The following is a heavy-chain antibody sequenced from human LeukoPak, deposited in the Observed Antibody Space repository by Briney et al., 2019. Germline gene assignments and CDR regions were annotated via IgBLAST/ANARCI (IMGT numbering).Heavy chain of an antibody. CDR2: INHSGST. D-gene: IGHD3-10*01. CDR1: GGSFSGYY. J-gene: IGHJ6*03. Sequence: SETLSLTCAVYGGSFSGYYWSWIRQPPGKGLEWIGEINHSGSTNYNPSLKSRVTISVDTSKNQFSLKLSSVTAADTAVYYCARKHITMVRGVITNYYYYYYMDVWGKGTTVTISS. CDR3: ARKHITMVRGVITNYYYYYYMDV. V-gene: IGHV4-34*01.